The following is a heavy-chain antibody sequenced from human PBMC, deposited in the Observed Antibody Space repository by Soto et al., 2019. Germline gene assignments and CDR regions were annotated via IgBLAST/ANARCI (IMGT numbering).Heavy chain of an antibody. J-gene: IGHJ6*02. D-gene: IGHD7-27*01. CDR1: AGTFSSYT. Sequence: QVQLVQSGAAVQKPGSSVKVSCKASAGTFSSYTISWVRQAPGQGLEWMGRIIPILGIANYAPKFQRRGTITADKSTSTAYMELSSLRSEDTAVYYCAVTTWGCKKMHYYYYGIDFWGQGTTVPGSS. CDR3: AVTTWGCKKMHYYYYGIDF. CDR2: IIPILGIA. V-gene: IGHV1-69*02.